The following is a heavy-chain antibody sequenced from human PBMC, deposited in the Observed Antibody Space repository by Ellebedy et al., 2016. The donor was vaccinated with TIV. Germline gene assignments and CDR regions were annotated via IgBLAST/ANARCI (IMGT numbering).Heavy chain of an antibody. V-gene: IGHV1-2*02. Sequence: AASVKVSCKASRYTFTGHAMHWVRRTPGRGLEWMGWVNPDSGDTNYAQQFQGRVIMTRDTSITTVYMELSRLRSDDTAVYYCARDKGDKRLGHAFDIWGQGTMVTVSS. D-gene: IGHD3-16*01. CDR2: VNPDSGDT. CDR3: ARDKGDKRLGHAFDI. J-gene: IGHJ3*02. CDR1: RYTFTGHA.